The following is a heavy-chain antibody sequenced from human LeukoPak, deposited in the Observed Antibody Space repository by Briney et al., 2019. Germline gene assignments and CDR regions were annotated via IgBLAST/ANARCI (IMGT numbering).Heavy chain of an antibody. Sequence: PGGSLRLSCAASGFTFSSYSMTWVRQAPGKGLEWVSSISSSSSYIYYADSVKGRFTISRDNAKNSLYLQMNSLRAEDTAVYYCARAGERYYFDYWGQGTLVTVSS. CDR3: ARAGERYYFDY. CDR2: ISSSSSYI. CDR1: GFTFSSYS. J-gene: IGHJ4*02. D-gene: IGHD1-1*01. V-gene: IGHV3-21*01.